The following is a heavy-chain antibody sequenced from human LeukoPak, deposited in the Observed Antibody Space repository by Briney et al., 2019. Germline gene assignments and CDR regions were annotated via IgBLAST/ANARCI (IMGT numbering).Heavy chain of an antibody. D-gene: IGHD4-11*01. Sequence: GGSLRLSCAASGFTFSDSAMYWVRQASGKGLEWVGRIRSKANYYATGYAASVKGRFTISRDDSKNMAYLQMDSLKTEDTAVYYCSTLPVTTRSALDIWGQGTMVTVSS. J-gene: IGHJ3*02. CDR1: GFTFSDSA. CDR2: IRSKANYYAT. CDR3: STLPVTTRSALDI. V-gene: IGHV3-73*01.